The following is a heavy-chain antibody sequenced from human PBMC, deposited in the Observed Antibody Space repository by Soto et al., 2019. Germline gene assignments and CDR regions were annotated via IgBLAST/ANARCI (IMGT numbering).Heavy chain of an antibody. CDR1: GNTISSRSYY. CDR2: IYYSGTT. J-gene: IGHJ5*02. CDR3: ARLTGAFFITTYHWFDP. V-gene: IGHV4-39*01. D-gene: IGHD3-22*01. Sequence: SETLSLTCTVSGNTISSRSYYWGWIRQPPGKGLEWIGDIYYSGTTHYNPSLKSRVTISIDTSKNQFSLHLRSVTAADPAVYYCARLTGAFFITTYHWFDPWDQGTRVAASS.